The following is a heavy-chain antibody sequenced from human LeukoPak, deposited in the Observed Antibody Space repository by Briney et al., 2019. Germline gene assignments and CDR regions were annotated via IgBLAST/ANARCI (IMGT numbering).Heavy chain of an antibody. D-gene: IGHD2-15*01. J-gene: IGHJ6*04. V-gene: IGHV4-34*01. CDR1: GFTFSSYA. CDR2: INHSGST. Sequence: GSLRLSCAASGFTFSSYAMSWVRQAPGKGLEWIGEINHSGSTNYNPSLKSRVTISVDTSKNQFSLKLSSVTAADTAVFYCARGRVRYCSGGSCFPSYGMDVWGKGTTVTVSS. CDR3: ARGRVRYCSGGSCFPSYGMDV.